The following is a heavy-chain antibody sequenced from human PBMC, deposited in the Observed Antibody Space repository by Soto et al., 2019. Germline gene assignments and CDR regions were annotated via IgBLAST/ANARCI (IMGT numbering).Heavy chain of an antibody. D-gene: IGHD2-15*01. CDR1: GFTFSSYA. CDR2: ISGSGGST. J-gene: IGHJ4*02. Sequence: EVQLLESGGGLVQPGGSLRLSCAASGFTFSSYAMSWVRQAPGKGLEWVSAISGSGGSTYYADSVKGRFTISRDNSKNTLYLQMNSLRAEDTAVYYWAKGRRAVVAATSEYWGQGTLVTVSS. CDR3: AKGRRAVVAATSEY. V-gene: IGHV3-23*01.